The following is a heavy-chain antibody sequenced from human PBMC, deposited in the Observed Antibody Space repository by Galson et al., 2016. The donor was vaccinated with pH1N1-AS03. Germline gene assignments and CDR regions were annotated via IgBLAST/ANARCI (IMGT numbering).Heavy chain of an antibody. CDR1: GFAFNSYT. D-gene: IGHD1-26*01. CDR3: ARGIVGASWYACDI. CDR2: IPYDGRNK. J-gene: IGHJ3*02. V-gene: IGHV3-30*01. Sequence: SLRLSCAASGFAFNSYTMHWVRQAPGKGLEWVTFIPYDGRNKHYADSVKGRLTISRDNSKNTLFRQMNSLRVEDTALYYCARGIVGASWYACDIWGQGTMVTVSS.